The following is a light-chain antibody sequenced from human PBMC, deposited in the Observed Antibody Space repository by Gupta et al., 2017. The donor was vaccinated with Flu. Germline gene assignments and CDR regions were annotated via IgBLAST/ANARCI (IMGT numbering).Light chain of an antibody. Sequence: QSALTPPASLSGSPGPSTAIFCTGTSNAIGRYNNVSWYQHHPGEAPKLMIYEVTNRPSGVTDRFSGSKSGNTASLTISGLQAEDEADYYCNSFTSTSTTLVFGGGTNLTVL. CDR2: EVT. CDR1: SNAIGRYNN. CDR3: NSFTSTSTTLV. J-gene: IGLJ2*01. V-gene: IGLV2-14*01.